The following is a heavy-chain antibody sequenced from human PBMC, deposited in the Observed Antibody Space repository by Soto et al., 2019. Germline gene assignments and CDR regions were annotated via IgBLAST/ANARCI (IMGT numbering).Heavy chain of an antibody. CDR1: GGSVSSGSYY. CDR2: IYYSGST. V-gene: IGHV4-61*01. D-gene: IGHD4-17*01. CDR3: AREGLDGDYDY. J-gene: IGHJ4*02. Sequence: QVQLQESGPGLVKPSETLSLTCTVSGGSVSSGSYYWSWIRQPPGKGLEWIGYIYYSGSTNYNPSLKSRVTISVDTSKNQFSLKLSYVTAADTAVYYCAREGLDGDYDYWGQGTLVTVSS.